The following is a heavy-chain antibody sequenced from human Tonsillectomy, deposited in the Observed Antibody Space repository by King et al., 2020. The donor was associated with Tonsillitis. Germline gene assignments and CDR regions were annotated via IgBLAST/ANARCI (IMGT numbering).Heavy chain of an antibody. J-gene: IGHJ5*02. V-gene: IGHV4-39*01. CDR3: ATSLGNTYTGYVGQWFDA. CDR2: IYFGGST. CDR1: GVSISSSIFY. D-gene: IGHD5-12*01. Sequence: QLQESGPGLVKPSETLSLTCTVSGVSISSSIFYWGWIRQPPGKGLEWIGSIYFGGSTHYNPSLESRVTISADMSKNQFSLNLSSVTAVDTAVYFCATSLGNTYTGYVGQWFDAWGQGALVTVSS.